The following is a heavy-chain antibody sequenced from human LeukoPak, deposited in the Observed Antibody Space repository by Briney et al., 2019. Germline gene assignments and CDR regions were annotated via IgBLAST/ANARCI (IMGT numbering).Heavy chain of an antibody. V-gene: IGHV5-10-1*01. CDR3: ARQSTRGMVDTDYDY. CDR1: GYSFTSYW. CDR2: IDPSDSYT. Sequence: PGESLKISCKGSGYSFTSYWISWVRQMPGKGLEWMGRIDPSDSYTNYSPSFQGHVTISADKSISTAYLQWSSLKASDTAMYYCARQSTRGMVDTDYDYWGQGTPVTVSS. J-gene: IGHJ4*02. D-gene: IGHD5-18*01.